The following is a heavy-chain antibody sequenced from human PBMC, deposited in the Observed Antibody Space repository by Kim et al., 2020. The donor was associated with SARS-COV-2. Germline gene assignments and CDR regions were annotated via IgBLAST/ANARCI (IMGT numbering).Heavy chain of an antibody. CDR3: ATPRSTVIYYFDY. J-gene: IGHJ4*02. V-gene: IGHV3-23*01. Sequence: RPYYADSVKGPFPISRDTSNNTLYLQMNSLRAEDTAVYYCATPRSTVIYYFDYWGQGTLVTVSS. CDR2: RP. D-gene: IGHD4-17*01.